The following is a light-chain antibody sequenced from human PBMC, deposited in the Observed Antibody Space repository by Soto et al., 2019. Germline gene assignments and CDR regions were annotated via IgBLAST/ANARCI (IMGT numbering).Light chain of an antibody. CDR1: SSNIESNY. CDR3: AAWDDRLSGPV. V-gene: IGLV1-47*01. Sequence: QSVLTQPPSASGTPGQRVTISCSGGSSNIESNYVYWYQQLPGTAPKLLIYRNDQRPSGVPDRFSGSKSGTSASLAIFGLLSEDEADYYCAAWDDRLSGPVFGGGTKITVL. J-gene: IGLJ2*01. CDR2: RND.